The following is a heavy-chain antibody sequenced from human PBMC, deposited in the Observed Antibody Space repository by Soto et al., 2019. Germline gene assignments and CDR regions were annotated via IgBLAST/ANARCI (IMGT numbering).Heavy chain of an antibody. CDR3: ARDISVVRGGYYYYYGMDV. CDR1: GFTFSSYW. Sequence: GGSLRLSCAASGFTFSSYWMSWVRQAPGKGLEWVANIKQDGSEKYYVDSVKGRFTISRDNAKNSLYLQMNSLRAEDTAVYYCARDISVVRGGYYYYYGMDVWGQGSTVTVS. V-gene: IGHV3-7*05. J-gene: IGHJ6*02. CDR2: IKQDGSEK. D-gene: IGHD2-15*01.